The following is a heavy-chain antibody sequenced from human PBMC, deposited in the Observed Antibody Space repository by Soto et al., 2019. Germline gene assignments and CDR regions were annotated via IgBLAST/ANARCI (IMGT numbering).Heavy chain of an antibody. J-gene: IGHJ4*02. CDR1: GGSISSYY. Sequence: SGTLSLTCTVSGGSISSYYWSWIRQPPGKGLEWIGYIYYSGGTNYNPSLKSRVTISVDTSKNQFSLKLSSVTAADTAVYYCARVQYYADEYYFDYWGQGTLVTVSS. D-gene: IGHD2-2*01. V-gene: IGHV4-59*01. CDR3: ARVQYYADEYYFDY. CDR2: IYYSGGT.